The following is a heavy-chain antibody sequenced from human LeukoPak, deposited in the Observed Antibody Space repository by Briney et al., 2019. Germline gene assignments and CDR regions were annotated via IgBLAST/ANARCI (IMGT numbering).Heavy chain of an antibody. D-gene: IGHD2-21*01. J-gene: IGHJ4*02. CDR1: GFTFSDHY. CDR2: IGGSGSSI. Sequence: PGGSLRLSCAASGFTFSDHYMSWIRQAPGKGLEWLSYIGGSGSSIQYAASVKGRFTISRDNRKNVLYLQMNSLRDEDPAVYYCTRDPRLRLYWGQGTLVTVSS. V-gene: IGHV3-11*01. CDR3: TRDPRLRLY.